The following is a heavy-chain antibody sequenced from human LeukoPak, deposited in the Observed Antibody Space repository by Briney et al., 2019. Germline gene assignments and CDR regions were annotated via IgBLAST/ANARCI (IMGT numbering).Heavy chain of an antibody. D-gene: IGHD3-22*01. V-gene: IGHV1-18*01. CDR1: GYTFTSYG. J-gene: IGHJ4*02. CDR3: ARVWAPPTYDSSGYYCDY. CDR2: ISAYNGNT. Sequence: ASVKVSCKASGYTFTSYGISWVRQAPGQGLEWMGWISAYNGNTNYAQKLQGRVTMTTDTSTSTAYMELRSLRSDDTAVYYCARVWAPPTYDSSGYYCDYWGQGTLVTVSS.